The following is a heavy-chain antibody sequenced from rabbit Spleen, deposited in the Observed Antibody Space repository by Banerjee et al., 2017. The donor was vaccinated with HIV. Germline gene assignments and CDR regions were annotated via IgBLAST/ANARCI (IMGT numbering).Heavy chain of an antibody. J-gene: IGHJ4*01. Sequence: QEQLVESGGDLVKPGTSLTLTCTASGFSFSSSYYICWVRQAPGKGLEWIVCIDAGSSGFTYFASWAKGRFTISKTSSTTVTLQMTSLTAADTATYFCARDLAGVIGWNFNLWGPGTLVTVS. CDR3: ARDLAGVIGWNFNL. V-gene: IGHV1S45*01. D-gene: IGHD4-1*01. CDR2: IDAGSSGFT. CDR1: GFSFSSSYY.